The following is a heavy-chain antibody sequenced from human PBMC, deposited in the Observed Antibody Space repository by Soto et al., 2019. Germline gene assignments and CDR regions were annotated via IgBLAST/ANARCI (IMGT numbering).Heavy chain of an antibody. CDR2: IYYSGIT. V-gene: IGHV4-59*08. D-gene: IGHD1-26*01. J-gene: IGHJ5*02. Sequence: QVQLQESGPGLVKPSETLSLTCTVSGGSIRSYYWSWIRKPPGKGLEWIGSIYYSGITNYKPSLKRRVTISVDTSKNQFSLKLNSVTAADKAVYYCARQGGWFDPWGQGTLVTVSS. CDR1: GGSIRSYY. CDR3: ARQGGWFDP.